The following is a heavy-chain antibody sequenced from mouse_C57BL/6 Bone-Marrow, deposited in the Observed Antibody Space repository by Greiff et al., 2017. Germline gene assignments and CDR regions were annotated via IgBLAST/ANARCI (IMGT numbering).Heavy chain of an antibody. J-gene: IGHJ1*03. D-gene: IGHD1-1*01. CDR1: GFTFSDYG. Sequence: EVQGVESGGGLVKPGGSLKLSCAASGFTFSDYGMNWVRQAPEKGLEWVAYISSGSSTIYYADTVKGRFTLSRDNATNTLFLQMTSLRSEDTAMYYCARAAYYGSGDWYFDVWGTGTTVTVSS. V-gene: IGHV5-17*01. CDR3: ARAAYYGSGDWYFDV. CDR2: ISSGSSTI.